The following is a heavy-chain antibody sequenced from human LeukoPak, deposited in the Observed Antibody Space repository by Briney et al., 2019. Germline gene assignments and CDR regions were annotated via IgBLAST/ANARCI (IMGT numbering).Heavy chain of an antibody. CDR2: LYHSGST. J-gene: IGHJ1*01. V-gene: IGHV4-59*01. CDR1: GGSISTYY. Sequence: KTSETLSLTCTVSGGSISTYYWNWIRQPPGKGLEWIGYLYHSGSTNYNPSLQSRVTISVDTSKNQFSLNLNSATAADTAVYYCARGGAARLHFQNWGQGTLVTVSS. D-gene: IGHD6-6*01. CDR3: ARGGAARLHFQN.